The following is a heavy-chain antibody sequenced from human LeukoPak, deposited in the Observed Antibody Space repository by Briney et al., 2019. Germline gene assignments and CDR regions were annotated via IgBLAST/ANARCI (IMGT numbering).Heavy chain of an antibody. CDR2: INPNSGGT. Sequence: HEASVKVSCMASGYTFTGYYMHWVRQAPGQGLEWMGWINPNSGGTNYAQKFQGRVTMTRDTSISTAYMELSRLRSNDTAVYYCARDLSEDYYDSRGNDSLWGQGTLVTVSS. D-gene: IGHD3-22*01. CDR3: ARDLSEDYYDSRGNDSL. CDR1: GYTFTGYY. J-gene: IGHJ4*02. V-gene: IGHV1-2*02.